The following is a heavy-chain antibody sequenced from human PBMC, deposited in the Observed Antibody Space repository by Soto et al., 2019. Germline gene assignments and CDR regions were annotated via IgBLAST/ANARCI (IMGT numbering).Heavy chain of an antibody. CDR1: GFTFSSYA. Sequence: GGSLRLSCAASGFTFSSYAMHWVRQAPGKGLEWVAVISYDGSNKYYADSVKGRFTISRDNSKNTLYLQMNSLRAEDTAVYYCASVYSGYDYYYYDSSGYYKGSDYWGQGTLVTVSS. D-gene: IGHD3-22*01. J-gene: IGHJ4*02. CDR3: ASVYSGYDYYYYDSSGYYKGSDY. CDR2: ISYDGSNK. V-gene: IGHV3-30-3*01.